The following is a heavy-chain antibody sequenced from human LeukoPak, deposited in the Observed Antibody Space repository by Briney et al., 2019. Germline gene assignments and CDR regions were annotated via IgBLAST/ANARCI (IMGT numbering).Heavy chain of an antibody. CDR1: GFTFSGYS. CDR3: AREVFGDFGIDY. Sequence: GGSLRLSCAASGFTFSGYSMNWVRQAPGKGLEWVSVIHSGGSTYYADSVKGRFTISRDNSKNSVYLQMNSLRDEDTAVYFCAREVFGDFGIDYWGQGTLVTVSS. J-gene: IGHJ4*02. V-gene: IGHV3-66*01. CDR2: IHSGGST. D-gene: IGHD4-17*01.